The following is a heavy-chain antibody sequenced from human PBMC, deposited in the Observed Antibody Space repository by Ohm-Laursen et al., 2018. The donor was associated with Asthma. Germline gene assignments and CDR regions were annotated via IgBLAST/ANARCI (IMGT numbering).Heavy chain of an antibody. CDR3: ARVVFYGGPPGY. J-gene: IGHJ4*02. CDR1: GFTFRSYA. V-gene: IGHV3-30-3*01. D-gene: IGHD4-23*01. CDR2: ISYDGSNK. Sequence: SLRLSCTASGFTFRSYAMHWVRQAPGKGLEWVAVISYDGSNKYYADSVKGRFTISRDNSKNTRHLQMNSLRAEDTAVYYSARVVFYGGPPGYWGQGTLVSVSS.